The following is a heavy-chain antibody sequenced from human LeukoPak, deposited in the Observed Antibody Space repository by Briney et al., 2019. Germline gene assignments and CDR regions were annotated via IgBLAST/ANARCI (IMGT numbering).Heavy chain of an antibody. CDR3: ARDQRITIFGVVIPQTNTPDY. J-gene: IGHJ4*02. V-gene: IGHV1-18*01. D-gene: IGHD3-3*01. Sequence: ASVKVSCKASGYTFTSYGINWVRQAPGQGLEWMGWISAYNGNTNYAQKLQGRVTMTTDTSTSTAYMELRSLRSDDTAVYYCARDQRITIFGVVIPQTNTPDYWGQGTLVTVSS. CDR2: ISAYNGNT. CDR1: GYTFTSYG.